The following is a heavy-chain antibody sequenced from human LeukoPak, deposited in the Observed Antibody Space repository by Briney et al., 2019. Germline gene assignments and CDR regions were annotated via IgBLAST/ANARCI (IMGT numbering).Heavy chain of an antibody. CDR1: GFTFSTYD. J-gene: IGHJ4*02. Sequence: GGSLRLSCAASGFTFSTYDMHWVRQAPGKGLEWVAVISYEGSNKFYADSVKGRFTISRDNSKNTMYLQMNSLRTEDTAVYYCARGRGYCSGGNCYEDYWGQGILVTVSS. CDR2: ISYEGSNK. CDR3: ARGRGYCSGGNCYEDY. D-gene: IGHD2-15*01. V-gene: IGHV3-30*03.